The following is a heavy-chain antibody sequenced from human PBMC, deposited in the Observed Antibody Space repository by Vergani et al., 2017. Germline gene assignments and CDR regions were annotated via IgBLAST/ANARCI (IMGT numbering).Heavy chain of an antibody. D-gene: IGHD1-26*01. CDR3: ARAGGATTYDY. CDR2: IYSGGST. CDR1: GFTVSSNY. V-gene: IGHV3-53*04. Sequence: EVQLVESGGGLVQPGGSLRLSCAASGFTVSSNYMSWVRQAPGKGLEWVSGIYSGGSTYYADSVKGRFTISRHNSKNTLYLQMNSLRAEDTAVYYCARAGGATTYDYWGQGTLVTVSS. J-gene: IGHJ4*02.